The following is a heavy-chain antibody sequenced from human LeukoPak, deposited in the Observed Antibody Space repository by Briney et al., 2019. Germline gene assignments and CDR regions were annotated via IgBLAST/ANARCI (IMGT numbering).Heavy chain of an antibody. V-gene: IGHV4-61*05. CDR1: GGSISSSSYY. J-gene: IGHJ3*02. CDR3: ARGRVTGAVKI. CDR2: IYYSGST. D-gene: IGHD2-21*02. Sequence: SETLSLTCTVSGGSISSSSYYWGWIRQPPGKGLEWIGYIYYSGSTNYNPSLKSRVTISVDTSKNQFSLKLSSVTAADTAVHYCARGRVTGAVKIWGQGTMVTVSS.